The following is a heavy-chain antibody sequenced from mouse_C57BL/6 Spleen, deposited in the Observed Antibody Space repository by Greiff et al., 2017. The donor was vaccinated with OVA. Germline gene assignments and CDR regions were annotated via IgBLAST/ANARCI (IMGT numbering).Heavy chain of an antibody. CDR3: TRDPYYGSSLYYAMDY. CDR2: ISSGGDYI. V-gene: IGHV5-9-1*02. J-gene: IGHJ4*01. Sequence: EVKVVESGEGLVKPGGSLKLSCAASGFTFSSYAMSWVRQTPEKRLEWVAYISSGGDYIYYADTVKGRFTISRDNARNTLYLQMSSLKSEDTAMYYCTRDPYYGSSLYYAMDYWGQGTSVTVSS. D-gene: IGHD1-1*01. CDR1: GFTFSSYA.